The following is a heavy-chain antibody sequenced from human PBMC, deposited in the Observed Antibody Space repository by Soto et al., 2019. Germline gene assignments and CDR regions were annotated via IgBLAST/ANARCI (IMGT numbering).Heavy chain of an antibody. CDR3: ARAVYYDILTGYRYRMDG. D-gene: IGHD3-9*01. CDR2: ISAYNGNT. J-gene: IGHJ6*02. V-gene: IGHV1-18*04. CDR1: GYTFTSYG. Sequence: ASVAVSCTASGYTFTSYGINWVRQAPGQGLEWMGWISAYNGNTNYAQKLQGRVTMTTDTSTSTAYMELRSLRSDDTAVYYCARAVYYDILTGYRYRMDGWGQGTTVTVSS.